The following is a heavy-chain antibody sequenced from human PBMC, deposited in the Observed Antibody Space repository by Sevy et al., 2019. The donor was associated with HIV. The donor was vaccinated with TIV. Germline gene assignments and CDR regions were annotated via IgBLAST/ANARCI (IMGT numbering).Heavy chain of an antibody. CDR2: ISSSSSYI. Sequence: GGSLRLSCAASGFTFSSYSMNWVRQAPGKGLEWVSSISSSSSYIYYADSVKGRFTISRDNAKNSLYLQMSSLRAEDTAVYYCARDAEDIVVVPAAMPGGWFDPWGQGTLVTVSS. CDR1: GFTFSSYS. CDR3: ARDAEDIVVVPAAMPGGWFDP. D-gene: IGHD2-2*01. V-gene: IGHV3-21*01. J-gene: IGHJ5*02.